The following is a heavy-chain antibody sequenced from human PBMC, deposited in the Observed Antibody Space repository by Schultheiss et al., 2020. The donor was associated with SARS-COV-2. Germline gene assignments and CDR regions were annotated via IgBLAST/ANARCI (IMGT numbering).Heavy chain of an antibody. V-gene: IGHV3-23*01. CDR3: ARSLLVPYSSRSYDAFDI. D-gene: IGHD6-13*01. J-gene: IGHJ3*02. Sequence: GESLKISCAASGFTFSSYAMSWVRQAPGKGLEWVSAISGSGGSTYYADSVKGRFTISRDNSKNTLYLQMNSLRAEDTAVYYCARSLLVPYSSRSYDAFDIWGQGTMVTVSS. CDR1: GFTFSSYA. CDR2: ISGSGGST.